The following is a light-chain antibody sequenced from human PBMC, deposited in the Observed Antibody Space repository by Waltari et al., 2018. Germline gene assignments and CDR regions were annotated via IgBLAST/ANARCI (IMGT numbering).Light chain of an antibody. CDR3: QQCHNWPPWT. Sequence: DIVMTQSPATLSVSPGERATLSCRASRSVSSNLAWYQQKPGQAPRLLIYGASTRATGIPDRFSGSGSGTEFTLTISSLQSEDFAVYYCQQCHNWPPWTFGQGTKVEIK. CDR2: GAS. V-gene: IGKV3-15*01. CDR1: RSVSSN. J-gene: IGKJ2*01.